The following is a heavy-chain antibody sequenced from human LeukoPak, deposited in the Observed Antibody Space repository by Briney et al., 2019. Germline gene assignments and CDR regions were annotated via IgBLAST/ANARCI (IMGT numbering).Heavy chain of an antibody. D-gene: IGHD3-10*01. CDR3: ARAMTMVRYFDF. V-gene: IGHV5-51*01. CDR1: GSIFTSYW. CDR2: IYPGDSAT. J-gene: IGHJ4*02. Sequence: GASLKISCEGFGSIFTSYWIGWVRQMPGKGLEWMGIIYPGDSATRYSPSFQGQVTISADKSISTAYLQWSSLKASDTAMYYCARAMTMVRYFDFWGQGILVTVSS.